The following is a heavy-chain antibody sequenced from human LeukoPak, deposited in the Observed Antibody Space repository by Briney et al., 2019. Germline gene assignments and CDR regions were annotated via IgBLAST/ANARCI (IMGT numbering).Heavy chain of an antibody. CDR3: ARDRDIAYCGGDCYPDV. D-gene: IGHD2-21*02. CDR1: RGSISSGSYY. J-gene: IGHJ6*04. Sequence: SQTLSLTCTVSRGSISSGSYYWSWIRQPAGKGLEWIGRIYTSGSTNYNPSLKSRVTISLDTSKNQFSLKLSSVTAADTAVYYCARDRDIAYCGGDCYPDVWGKGTTVTVSS. V-gene: IGHV4-61*02. CDR2: IYTSGST.